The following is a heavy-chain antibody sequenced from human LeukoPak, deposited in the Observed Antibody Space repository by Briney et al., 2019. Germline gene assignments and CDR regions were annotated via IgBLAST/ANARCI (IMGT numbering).Heavy chain of an antibody. CDR3: ARRSSAFDP. CDR1: GYSISSGYY. V-gene: IGHV4-38-2*01. Sequence: PSETLSLTCAVSGYSISSGYYWGWIRQPPGKGLGWIGTIYHSGSTYYNPSLKSRVTISVDRSKNQFSLKLSSVTAADTAVYYCARRSSAFDPWGQGTLVTVSS. J-gene: IGHJ5*02. CDR2: IYHSGST. D-gene: IGHD3-3*01.